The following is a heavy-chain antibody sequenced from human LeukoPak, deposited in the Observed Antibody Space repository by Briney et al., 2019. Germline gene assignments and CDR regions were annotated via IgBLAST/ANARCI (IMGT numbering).Heavy chain of an antibody. D-gene: IGHD1-26*01. CDR2: IRYDGSNR. CDR1: GFTFSSYA. Sequence: GGSLRLSCAASGFTFSSYAMSWVRQAPGKGLEWVAFIRYDGSNRYYADSVKGRFTISRDNSKNTVYLQMNSLRAEDTAVYYCAKDPGGSYQRGVDYWGQGTLVTVSS. J-gene: IGHJ4*02. CDR3: AKDPGGSYQRGVDY. V-gene: IGHV3-30*02.